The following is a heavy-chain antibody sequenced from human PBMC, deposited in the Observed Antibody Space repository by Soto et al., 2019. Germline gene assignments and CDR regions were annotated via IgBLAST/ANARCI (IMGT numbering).Heavy chain of an antibody. D-gene: IGHD2-15*01. CDR1: GYSFTSYW. CDR2: IYPGDSDT. J-gene: IGHJ6*02. V-gene: IGHV5-51*01. CDR3: ARAKYCSGGSCYYYYGMDV. Sequence: GESLKISCKGSGYSFTSYWIGWVRQMPGKGLEWMGIIYPGDSDTRYSPSFQGQVTISADKSISTAYLQWSSLKASDTAMYYCARAKYCSGGSCYYYYGMDVWGQGTTVPVLL.